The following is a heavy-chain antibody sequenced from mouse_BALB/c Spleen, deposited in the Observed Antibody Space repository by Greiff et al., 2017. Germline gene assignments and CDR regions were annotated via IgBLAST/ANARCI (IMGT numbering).Heavy chain of an antibody. CDR2: IWSGGST. CDR1: GFSLTSYG. V-gene: IGHV2-2*02. Sequence: VQLQQSGPGLVQPSQSLSITCTVSGFSLTSYGVHWVRQSPGKGLEWLGVIWSGGSTDYNAAFISRLSISKDNSKSQVFFKMNSLQTNDTAIYYWARKEVYYGGYYAMDYWGQGTSVTVSS. J-gene: IGHJ4*01. CDR3: ARKEVYYGGYYAMDY. D-gene: IGHD1-1*01.